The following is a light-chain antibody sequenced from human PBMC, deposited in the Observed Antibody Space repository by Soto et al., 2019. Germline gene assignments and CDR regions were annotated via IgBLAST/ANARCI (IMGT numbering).Light chain of an antibody. V-gene: IGLV4-60*03. J-gene: IGLJ3*02. CDR1: SGHSGYI. CDR2: LERSGNY. CDR3: ETWDTNTRV. Sequence: SWAQSALGSSVKLTCTLSSGHSGYIIAWHQQQPGKAPRYLMKLERSGNYNKGSGVPDRFSGSSSGTDRYLTISNLQSEDEADYYCETWDTNTRVFGGGTKLTVL.